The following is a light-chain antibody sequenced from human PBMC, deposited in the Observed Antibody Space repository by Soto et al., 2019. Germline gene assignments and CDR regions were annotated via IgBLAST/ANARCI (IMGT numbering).Light chain of an antibody. J-gene: IGKJ5*01. CDR2: TAS. Sequence: DIRMTQSPSSLSASVGDTVTLTRRANQSISSHLNWYQQKPGKAPNLLMYTASNLQSGVPSRFSGSGSGTDFTLTISSLLPEDFATYYCQQSYSTPISFGQGTRLEIK. CDR3: QQSYSTPIS. V-gene: IGKV1-39*01. CDR1: QSISSH.